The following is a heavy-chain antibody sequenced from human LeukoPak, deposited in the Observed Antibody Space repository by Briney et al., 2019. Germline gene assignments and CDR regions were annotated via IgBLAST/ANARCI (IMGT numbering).Heavy chain of an antibody. V-gene: IGHV1-2*02. D-gene: IGHD2-2*01. J-gene: IGHJ6*03. CDR1: GYTFTGYY. CDR3: ARGEVVPAAREYYYYMDV. Sequence: GASVKVSCKASGYTFTGYYMHWVRQAPGQGLEWMGWINPNSGGTNYAQKFQGRVTMTRDTSISTAYMELSRLRSDDTAVYYCARGEVVPAAREYYYYMDVWGKGTTVTVSS. CDR2: INPNSGGT.